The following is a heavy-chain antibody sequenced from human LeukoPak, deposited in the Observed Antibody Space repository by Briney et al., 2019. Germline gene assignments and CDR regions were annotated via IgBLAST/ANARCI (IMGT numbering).Heavy chain of an antibody. CDR1: GFTFSSYP. CDR2: ISGSGGST. V-gene: IGHV3-23*01. D-gene: IGHD2-15*01. Sequence: GGSLRLSCAASGFTFSSYPMRWLRQPPGKGLEWFGAISGSGGSTYYADSVKRRFTISRDNSKNTLYLQMNSLRAEDTAVYYCAKAPASGGRKDWFDPWGEGALVTVSS. J-gene: IGHJ5*02. CDR3: AKAPASGGRKDWFDP.